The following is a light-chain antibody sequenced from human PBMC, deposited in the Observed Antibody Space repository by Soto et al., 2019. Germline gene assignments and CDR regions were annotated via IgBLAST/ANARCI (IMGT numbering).Light chain of an antibody. CDR2: GAF. V-gene: IGKV3-15*01. CDR3: QQYNDWPLT. CDR1: QSVSRN. Sequence: IVMTQSPDTLSLSPGERATLSCRASQSVSRNLAWYQQKPGQAPRLLIYGAFTRATGIPARFSGTGSGTEFTLTISSLQSEDFALYYCQQYNDWPLTFGQGTKVDI. J-gene: IGKJ1*01.